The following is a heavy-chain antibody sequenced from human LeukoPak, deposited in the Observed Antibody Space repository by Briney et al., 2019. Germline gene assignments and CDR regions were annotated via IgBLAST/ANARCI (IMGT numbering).Heavy chain of an antibody. CDR3: ARDYSSSSQGFDY. CDR1: GFTFSSYG. J-gene: IGHJ4*02. Sequence: GGSLRLSCAASGFTFSSYGMHWVRQAPGKGLEWVAVIWYDGSNKYYADSVKGRFTISRDNSKNTLYLQMNSLRAEDTAVYYCARDYSSSSQGFDYWGQGTPVTVSS. CDR2: IWYDGSNK. D-gene: IGHD6-6*01. V-gene: IGHV3-33*01.